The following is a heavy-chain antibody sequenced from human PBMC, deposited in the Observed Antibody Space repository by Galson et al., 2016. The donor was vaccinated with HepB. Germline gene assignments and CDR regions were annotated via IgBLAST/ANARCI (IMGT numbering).Heavy chain of an antibody. V-gene: IGHV4-4*02. CDR1: GASINDSTW. D-gene: IGHD2-2*01. Sequence: ETLSLTCTVSGASINDSTWWTWVRQAPGRGLEWIGEIYHTETTNNNPFLSSRFTLSIDKSRNQFSLNLTSATAADTAVYYCARAAIVPGARMVFDPWGQGTLVTVSS. CDR3: ARAAIVPGARMVFDP. CDR2: IYHTETT. J-gene: IGHJ5*02.